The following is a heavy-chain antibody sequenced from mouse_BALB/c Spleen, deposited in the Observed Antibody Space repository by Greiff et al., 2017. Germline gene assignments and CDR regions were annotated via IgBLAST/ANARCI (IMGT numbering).Heavy chain of an antibody. CDR1: GFTFSSYA. V-gene: IGHV5-6-5*01. CDR2: ISSGGST. CDR3: AREITTDFDV. Sequence: EVHLVEPGGGLVKPGGSLKLSCAASGFTFSSYAMSWVRQTPEKRLEWVASISSGGSTYYPDSVKGRFAISRDNARNILYLQMSSLRSEDTAMYYCAREITTDFDVWGGGTTVTVSS. J-gene: IGHJ1*01. D-gene: IGHD1-1*01.